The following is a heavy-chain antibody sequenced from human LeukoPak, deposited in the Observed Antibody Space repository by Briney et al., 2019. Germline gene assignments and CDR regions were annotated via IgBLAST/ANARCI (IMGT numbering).Heavy chain of an antibody. CDR3: ARDGGVEYSSSWGAFDI. D-gene: IGHD6-6*01. Sequence: GASVKVSCKASGGTFSSYAISWLRQAPGQGLEWMGRIIPIFGTANYAQKFQGRVTITTDESTSTAYMELSSLRSGDTTVYYCARDGGVEYSSSWGAFDISGQGGMVTVSS. V-gene: IGHV1-69*05. J-gene: IGHJ3*02. CDR2: IIPIFGTA. CDR1: GGTFSSYA.